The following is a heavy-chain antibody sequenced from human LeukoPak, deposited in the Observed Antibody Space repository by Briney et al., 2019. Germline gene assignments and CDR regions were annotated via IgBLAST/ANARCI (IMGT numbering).Heavy chain of an antibody. CDR2: INHSGST. CDR1: GGSFSGYY. V-gene: IGHV4-34*01. D-gene: IGHD3-3*01. CDR3: ARGATYYDFWSGYPNYYYYYMDV. Sequence: SETLSLTCAVYGGSFSGYYWSWIRQPPGKGLEWIGEINHSGSTNYNPSLQSRVTISVDTSKNQFSLKLSSVTAADTAVYYCARGATYYDFWSGYPNYYYYYMDVWGKGTTVTVSS. J-gene: IGHJ6*03.